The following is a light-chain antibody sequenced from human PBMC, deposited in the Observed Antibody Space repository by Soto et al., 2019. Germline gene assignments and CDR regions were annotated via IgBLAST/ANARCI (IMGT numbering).Light chain of an antibody. CDR3: QSYDSSRSGYV. J-gene: IGLJ1*01. CDR1: SSNIGAGYD. V-gene: IGLV1-40*01. Sequence: QSVLTQPPSVSGAPGQRVTISCTGTSSNIGAGYDVHWYQQLPGTAPKLLIYGNSNRPSGVPDRFSGSKSGTSASLAITGRQAEDEADYYYQSYDSSRSGYVFGTGTKVTVL. CDR2: GNS.